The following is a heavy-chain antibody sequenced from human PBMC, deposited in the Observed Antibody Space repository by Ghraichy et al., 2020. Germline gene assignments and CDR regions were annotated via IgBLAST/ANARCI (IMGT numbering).Heavy chain of an antibody. CDR2: IIPIFGTA. CDR1: GGTFSSYA. Sequence: SVKVSCKASGGTFSSYAISWVRQAPGQGLEWMGGIIPIFGTANYAQKFQGRVTITADESTSTAYMELSSLRSEDTAVYYCASSSGTTLLPFDYWGQGTLVTVSS. CDR3: ASSSGTTLLPFDY. D-gene: IGHD1-7*01. J-gene: IGHJ4*02. V-gene: IGHV1-69*13.